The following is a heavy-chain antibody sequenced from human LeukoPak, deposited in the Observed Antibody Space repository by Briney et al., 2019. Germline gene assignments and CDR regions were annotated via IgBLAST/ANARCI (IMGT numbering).Heavy chain of an antibody. CDR2: INPNSGGT. CDR3: ARDIRPRVESFDY. J-gene: IGHJ4*02. Sequence: ASVTVSCKASGYTFTDYHLHWVRQAPGQGLAWMGWINPNSGGTNYAQKFQGRVTMTRDTSINTAYMDLSGLRSDDTAVYYCARDIRPRVESFDYWGQGSLVTVSS. D-gene: IGHD3-3*01. V-gene: IGHV1-2*02. CDR1: GYTFTDYH.